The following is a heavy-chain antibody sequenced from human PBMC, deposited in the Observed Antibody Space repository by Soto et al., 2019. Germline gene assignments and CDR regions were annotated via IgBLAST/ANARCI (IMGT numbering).Heavy chain of an antibody. V-gene: IGHV1-2*02. CDR2: INPNSGGT. CDR1: GYTFTGYY. D-gene: IGHD2-2*01. Sequence: ASVKVSCKASGYTFTGYYMHWVRQAPGQGLEWMGWINPNSGGTNYAQKFQGRVTMTRDTSISTAYMELSRLRSDDTAVYYCARRQIVVVPAAKGGMDVWGQGTTVTVSS. CDR3: ARRQIVVVPAAKGGMDV. J-gene: IGHJ6*02.